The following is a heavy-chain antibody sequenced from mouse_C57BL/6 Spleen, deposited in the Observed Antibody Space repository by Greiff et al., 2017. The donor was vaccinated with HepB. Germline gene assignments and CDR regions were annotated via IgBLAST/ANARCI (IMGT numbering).Heavy chain of an antibody. V-gene: IGHV1-82*01. CDR1: GYAFSSSW. CDR3: APYYYGSSYGYFDV. CDR2: IYPGDGDT. J-gene: IGHJ1*03. Sequence: QVQLQHSGPELVKPGASVKISCKASGYAFSSSWMNWVKQRPGKGLEWIGRIYPGDGDTNYNGKFKGKATLTADKSSSTAYMQLSSLTSEDSAVYFCAPYYYGSSYGYFDVWGTGTTVTVSS. D-gene: IGHD1-1*01.